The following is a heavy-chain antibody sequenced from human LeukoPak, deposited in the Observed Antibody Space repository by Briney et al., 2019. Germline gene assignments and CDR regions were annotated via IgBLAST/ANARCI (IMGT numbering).Heavy chain of an antibody. V-gene: IGHV4-39*07. CDR1: GGSISSSSYY. CDR2: IYHSGNT. D-gene: IGHD5-12*01. CDR3: ARLSEWLRLSFDS. Sequence: ASETLSLTCTVSGGSISSSSYYWGWIRQPPGKGLEWIGNIYHSGNTYYNPSLKSRVTISVDTSKNQFSLKLTSATAADTAVYYCARLSEWLRLSFDSWGQGTLVAVSS. J-gene: IGHJ4*02.